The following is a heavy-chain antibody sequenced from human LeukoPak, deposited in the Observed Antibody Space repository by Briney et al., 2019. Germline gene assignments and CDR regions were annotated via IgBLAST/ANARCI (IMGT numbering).Heavy chain of an antibody. CDR2: ISTYNNNT. Sequence: ASVKVSCKASGYTFTSYGISWVRQAPGQGLEWLGWISTYNNNTHYAQKFQVRVTMATDTSTSTAYMELRSLRSDDTAVYHCARVSGSYRGAIDYWGQGTLVTVSS. J-gene: IGHJ4*02. CDR3: ARVSGSYRGAIDY. V-gene: IGHV1-18*01. CDR1: GYTFTSYG. D-gene: IGHD1-26*01.